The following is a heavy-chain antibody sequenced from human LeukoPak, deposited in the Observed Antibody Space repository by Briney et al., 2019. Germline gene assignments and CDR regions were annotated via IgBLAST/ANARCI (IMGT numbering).Heavy chain of an antibody. CDR2: ISGSGDST. Sequence: PGGSLRLSCAASGLTFSSYAMSWVRQAPGKGLEWVSAISGSGDSTYYADSVKGRFTISRDNSKNTLYLQMNSLRAEDTAVYYCAKDAVRGSGRINWFDSWGQGTLVTVSS. CDR1: GLTFSSYA. V-gene: IGHV3-23*01. J-gene: IGHJ5*01. D-gene: IGHD3-10*01. CDR3: AKDAVRGSGRINWFDS.